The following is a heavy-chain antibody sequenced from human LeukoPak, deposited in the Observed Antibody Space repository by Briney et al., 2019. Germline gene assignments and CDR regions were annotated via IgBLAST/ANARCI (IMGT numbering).Heavy chain of an antibody. CDR1: GGSISSGGYY. CDR2: IYYSGST. J-gene: IGHJ3*02. V-gene: IGHV4-31*03. Sequence: SETLSLTCTVSGGSISSGGYYWSWIRQHPGKGLEWIGYIYYSGSTYYNPSLKSRVTISVGTSKNQFSLKLSPVTAADTAVYYCASVGRYFDWLYGAFDIWGQGTMVTVSS. CDR3: ASVGRYFDWLYGAFDI. D-gene: IGHD3-9*01.